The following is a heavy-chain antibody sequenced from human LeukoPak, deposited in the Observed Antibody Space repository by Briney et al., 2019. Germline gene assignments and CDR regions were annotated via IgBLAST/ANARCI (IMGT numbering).Heavy chain of an antibody. Sequence: SETLSLTCAVYGGSFSGYYWSWIRQPPGKGLEWIGEINHSGSTNYNPSLKSRVTISVDTSKNQFSLKLSSVTAADTAVYYCARGPYYYDSSGYDPYFDYWGQGTLVTVSS. CDR2: INHSGST. CDR3: ARGPYYYDSSGYDPYFDY. CDR1: GGSFSGYY. J-gene: IGHJ4*02. V-gene: IGHV4-34*01. D-gene: IGHD3-22*01.